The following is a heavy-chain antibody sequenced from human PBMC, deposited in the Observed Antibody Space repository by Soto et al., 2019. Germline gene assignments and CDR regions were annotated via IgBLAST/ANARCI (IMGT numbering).Heavy chain of an antibody. D-gene: IGHD4-4*01. V-gene: IGHV4-39*01. CDR2: IYYSGST. CDR1: GGSISSSSYY. CDR3: ATNYAYYYYYGMDV. J-gene: IGHJ6*02. Sequence: PSETLSLTCTVSGGSISSSSYYWGWIRQPPGKGLEWIGSIYYSGSTYYNPSLKSRVTISVDTAKNQFSLKLSSVTAADTAVYYCATNYAYYYYYGMDVWSQGTTVTVSS.